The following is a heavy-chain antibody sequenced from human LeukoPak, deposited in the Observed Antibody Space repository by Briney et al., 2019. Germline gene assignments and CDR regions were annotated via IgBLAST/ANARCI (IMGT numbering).Heavy chain of an antibody. CDR2: ISYDGSNK. J-gene: IGHJ4*02. CDR1: GLTFSSYA. CDR3: ARELFMPWELCYFDY. V-gene: IGHV3-30-3*01. D-gene: IGHD1-26*01. Sequence: GGSLRLSCEASGLTFSSYAMHWVRQAPGKGLEWVAVISYDGSNKYYADSVKGRFTISRDNSKNTLYLQMNSLRAEDTAVYYCARELFMPWELCYFDYWGQGTLVTVSS.